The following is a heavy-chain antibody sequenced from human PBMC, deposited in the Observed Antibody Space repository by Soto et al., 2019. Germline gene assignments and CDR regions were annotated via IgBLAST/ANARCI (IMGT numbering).Heavy chain of an antibody. CDR3: ARERAGSYLIDY. CDR1: GFTFSSYG. J-gene: IGHJ4*02. D-gene: IGHD1-26*01. Sequence: QVQLVESGGGVVQPGRSLRLSCAASGFTFSSYGMPWVRQAPGKGLEWVAVIWYDGSNKYYADSVKGRFTISRDNSKNTLYLQMNSLRAEDTAVYYCARERAGSYLIDYWGQGTLVTVSS. V-gene: IGHV3-33*01. CDR2: IWYDGSNK.